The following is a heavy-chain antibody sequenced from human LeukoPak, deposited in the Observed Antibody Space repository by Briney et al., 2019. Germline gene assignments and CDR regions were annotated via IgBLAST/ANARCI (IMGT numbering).Heavy chain of an antibody. CDR3: AKSGMGITMIVVAISHLDY. CDR2: ISGSGGST. V-gene: IGHV3-23*01. Sequence: PGGSLSLSCAASGFTFSSYAMSWVRQAPGKGLEWVSAISGSGGSTYYADSVKGRFTISRDNSKNTLYLQMNSLRAEDTAVYYCAKSGMGITMIVVAISHLDYWGQGTLVTVSS. CDR1: GFTFSSYA. D-gene: IGHD3-22*01. J-gene: IGHJ4*02.